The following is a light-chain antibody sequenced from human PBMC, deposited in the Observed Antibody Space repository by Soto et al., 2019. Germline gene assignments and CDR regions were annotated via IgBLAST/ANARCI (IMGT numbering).Light chain of an antibody. V-gene: IGKV3D-15*01. CDR2: GAS. CDR3: QQYNNWPLVT. Sequence: EIVMTQSPATLSVSPGERATLSCRASQSVSTYLAWYQQKPGQAPRLLIFGASTRATGIPARFSGSGSGSEFTLTISSLQSEDFAVYSCQQYNNWPLVTFGGGTKLDIK. J-gene: IGKJ4*01. CDR1: QSVSTY.